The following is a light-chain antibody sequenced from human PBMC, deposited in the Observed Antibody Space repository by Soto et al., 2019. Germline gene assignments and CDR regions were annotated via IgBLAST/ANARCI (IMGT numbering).Light chain of an antibody. CDR3: QQYDNLPRFT. CDR1: QDIRNY. J-gene: IGKJ2*01. V-gene: IGKV1-33*01. Sequence: DIQMTQSPSSLSASVGDRVTITCQASQDIRNYLNWYQQRSGKAPKLLIYDASNLETGVPSRFSGSRSGTDFTFTISGLQPEDIATYHCQQYDNLPRFTFGQGTKLELK. CDR2: DAS.